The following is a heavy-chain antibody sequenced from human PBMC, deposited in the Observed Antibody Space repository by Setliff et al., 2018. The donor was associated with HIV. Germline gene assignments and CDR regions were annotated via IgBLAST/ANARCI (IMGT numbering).Heavy chain of an antibody. CDR2: ISSRGRTI. CDR3: ARGGDSSASDH. Sequence: GGSLRLSCAASGFTFSSYSMNWVRQAPGKGLEWVSYISSRGRTIYYADSVKGRFTISRDNAKNSLYLQMNSLSAEDTAVYYCARGGDSSASDHWGQGTLVTVSS. V-gene: IGHV3-48*04. J-gene: IGHJ4*02. CDR1: GFTFSSYS. D-gene: IGHD6-19*01.